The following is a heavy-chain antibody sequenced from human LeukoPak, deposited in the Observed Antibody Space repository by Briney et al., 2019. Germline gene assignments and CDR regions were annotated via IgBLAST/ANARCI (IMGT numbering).Heavy chain of an antibody. CDR2: ISANGGKT. V-gene: IGHV3-23*01. D-gene: IGHD6-6*01. Sequence: GRSLRLSCAPSGFSLTSYAMTWVRQAPGEGLEWVSDISANGGKTYYADSVKGRFTISRDNSKNTLYLQMNSLRAEDTAVYYCAKVLGKQLVGRHAFDIWGQGTMVTVSS. CDR3: AKVLGKQLVGRHAFDI. J-gene: IGHJ3*02. CDR1: GFSLTSYA.